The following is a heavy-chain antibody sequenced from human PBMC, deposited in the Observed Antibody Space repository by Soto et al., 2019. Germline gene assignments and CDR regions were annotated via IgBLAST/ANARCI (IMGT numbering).Heavy chain of an antibody. D-gene: IGHD6-19*01. J-gene: IGHJ4*02. CDR2: ISGSGGST. Sequence: GWSLSLSCAASGFTFSSYAMSLVRQAPGKGLEWVSAISGSGGSTYYADSVKGRLTTSRDNYKNTLYLQMNSLRAEDTAVYYCAKFSVRAVAAHYFDYWGKGTRVTVSS. CDR3: AKFSVRAVAAHYFDY. CDR1: GFTFSSYA. V-gene: IGHV3-23*01.